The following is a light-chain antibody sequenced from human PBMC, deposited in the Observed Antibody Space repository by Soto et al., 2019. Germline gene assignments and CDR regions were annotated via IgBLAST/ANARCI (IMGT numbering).Light chain of an antibody. V-gene: IGKV1-27*01. CDR3: QKYDSAPQT. CDR2: AAS. Sequence: DIQMTQSPSSLSASVGDRVTITCRASQGISNYLAWYQQKPGKVPKLLIYAASTLQSGVPSRFSGRGFGTDFTLTISSLQTEDVATYYCQKYDSAPQTFGQGTKVEIK. J-gene: IGKJ1*01. CDR1: QGISNY.